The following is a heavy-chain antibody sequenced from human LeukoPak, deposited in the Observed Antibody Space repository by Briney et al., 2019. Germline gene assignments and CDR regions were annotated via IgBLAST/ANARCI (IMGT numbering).Heavy chain of an antibody. CDR1: GYTFTSYG. Sequence: GASVKVSCKAAGYTFTSYGISWVRQAPGQGLEWMGWISAYNGNTNYVQKLQGRVTMTTDTSTSTAYMELRSLRSDDTAVYYCARDSNLQGYCSGGSCYAASLYWGQGTLVTVSS. J-gene: IGHJ4*02. V-gene: IGHV1-18*01. D-gene: IGHD2-15*01. CDR2: ISAYNGNT. CDR3: ARDSNLQGYCSGGSCYAASLY.